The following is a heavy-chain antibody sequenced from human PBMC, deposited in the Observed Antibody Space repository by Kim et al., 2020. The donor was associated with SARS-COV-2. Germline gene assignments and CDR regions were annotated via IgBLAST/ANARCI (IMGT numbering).Heavy chain of an antibody. D-gene: IGHD2-2*01. CDR3: AKLMTTSCYSAMDV. Sequence: AAAVRGQFTITRDNSMNSLSLQMNSLRADDTAVYYCAKLMTTSCYSAMDVWGQGTTVTVSS. J-gene: IGHJ6*02. V-gene: IGHV3-23*05.